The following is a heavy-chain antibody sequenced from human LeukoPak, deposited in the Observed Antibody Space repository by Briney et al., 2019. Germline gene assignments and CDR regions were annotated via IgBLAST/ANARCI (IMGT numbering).Heavy chain of an antibody. V-gene: IGHV3-30*14. CDR2: ISYDGSNK. CDR1: GFTFSSYA. D-gene: IGHD6-19*01. CDR3: ARLRAGGWYRYVDY. Sequence: GRSLRLSCAASGFTFSSYAMHWVRQAPGKGLEWVAVISYDGSNKYYADSVKGRFTISRDNSKNTLYLQMNSLRAEDTAVYYCARLRAGGWYRYVDYWGQGTLVTVSS. J-gene: IGHJ4*02.